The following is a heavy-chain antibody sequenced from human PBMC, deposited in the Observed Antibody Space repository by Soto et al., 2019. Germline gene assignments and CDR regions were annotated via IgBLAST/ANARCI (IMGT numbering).Heavy chain of an antibody. CDR3: VRVSGIYYYGMDV. D-gene: IGHD3-10*01. CDR1: GGSFSGYY. V-gene: IGHV4-34*01. J-gene: IGHJ6*02. CDR2: INHSGST. Sequence: SETLSLTCAVYGGSFSGYYWSWIRQPPGKGLEWIGEINHSGSTNYNPSPKSRVTISVDTSKNQFSLKLSSVTAADTAVYYCVRVSGIYYYGMDVWGQGTTVTVSS.